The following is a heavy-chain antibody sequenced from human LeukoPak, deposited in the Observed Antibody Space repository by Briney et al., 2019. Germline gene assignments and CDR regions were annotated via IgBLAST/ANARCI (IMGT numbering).Heavy chain of an antibody. CDR3: ARGAGTPRLFDY. Sequence: PSETLSLTCTVSGGSISSYYWSWIRQPPGKGLEWIGYIYYSGSTNYNPSLKSRVTIPVDTSKNQFSLKLSSVTAADTAVYYCARGAGTPRLFDYWGQGTLVTVSS. J-gene: IGHJ4*02. D-gene: IGHD6-19*01. CDR2: IYYSGST. CDR1: GGSISSYY. V-gene: IGHV4-59*01.